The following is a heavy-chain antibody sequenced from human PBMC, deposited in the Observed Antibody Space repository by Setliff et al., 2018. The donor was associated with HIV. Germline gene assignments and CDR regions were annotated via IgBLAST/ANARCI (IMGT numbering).Heavy chain of an antibody. V-gene: IGHV4-59*01. CDR1: GGSISSYY. CDR3: ARGRDFDY. Sequence: SETLSLTCTVSGGSISSYYWSWIRQPPGKGLEWIGYIYYSGSTNYNPSLKSRVTISVDTSKNQFSLKLSSVTAVDTAVYYCARGRDFDYWGQGTLVTVSS. J-gene: IGHJ4*02. CDR2: IYYSGST.